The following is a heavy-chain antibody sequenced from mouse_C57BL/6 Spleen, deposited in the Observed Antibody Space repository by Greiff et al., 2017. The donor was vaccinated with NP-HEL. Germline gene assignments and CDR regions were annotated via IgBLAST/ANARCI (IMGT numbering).Heavy chain of an antibody. D-gene: IGHD1-1*01. J-gene: IGHJ3*01. V-gene: IGHV14-4*01. CDR1: GFNIKDDY. CDR3: TTDDYGSKAWFAY. CDR2: IDPENGDT. Sequence: DVKLQESGAELVRPGASVKLSCTASGFNIKDDYMHWVKQRPEQGLEWIGWIDPENGDTEYASKFQGKATITADTSSNTAYLQLSSLTSEDTAVYYCTTDDYGSKAWFAYWGQGTLVTVSA.